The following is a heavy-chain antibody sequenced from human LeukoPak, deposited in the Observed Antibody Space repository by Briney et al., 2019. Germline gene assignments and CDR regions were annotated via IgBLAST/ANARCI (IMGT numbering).Heavy chain of an antibody. D-gene: IGHD3-22*01. Sequence: SETLSLTCSVSGYSISSGYFWGWIRQSPGKGLEWIASIFHSGSTFHNPSLKSRVTISVDTSKNQFSLKLSSVTAADTAVYFCARGPYSYDSSGAFDIWGQGTMVTVSS. CDR1: GYSISSGYF. CDR2: IFHSGST. J-gene: IGHJ3*02. CDR3: ARGPYSYDSSGAFDI. V-gene: IGHV4-38-2*02.